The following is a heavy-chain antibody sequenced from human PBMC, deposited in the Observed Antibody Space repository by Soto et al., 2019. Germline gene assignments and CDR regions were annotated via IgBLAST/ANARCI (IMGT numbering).Heavy chain of an antibody. Sequence: QTLSLTCAISGDSVSSNSAAWNWIRQSPSRGLEWLGRTYYRSKWYNDYAVSVKSRITINPDTSKNQFSLQLDSVTPEDTAVYYCARDRLAVAGTWYYYYGMDVWGQGTTVTVSS. CDR1: GDSVSSNSAA. CDR2: TYYRSKWYN. CDR3: ARDRLAVAGTWYYYYGMDV. J-gene: IGHJ6*02. D-gene: IGHD6-19*01. V-gene: IGHV6-1*01.